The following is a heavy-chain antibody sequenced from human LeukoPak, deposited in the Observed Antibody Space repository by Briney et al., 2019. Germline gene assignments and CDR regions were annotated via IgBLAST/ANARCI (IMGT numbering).Heavy chain of an antibody. V-gene: IGHV4-39*01. D-gene: IGHD6-13*01. CDR1: GGSISSSSYY. Sequence: SETLSLTCTVSGGSISSSSYYWGWIRQPPGKGLEWIGSIYYSGSTYYNPSLKSRVTISVDTSKNQFSLKLSSVTAADTAVYYCARHSSSWYAGFYYYYYMDVWGKGTTVTISS. J-gene: IGHJ6*03. CDR3: ARHSSSWYAGFYYYYYMDV. CDR2: IYYSGST.